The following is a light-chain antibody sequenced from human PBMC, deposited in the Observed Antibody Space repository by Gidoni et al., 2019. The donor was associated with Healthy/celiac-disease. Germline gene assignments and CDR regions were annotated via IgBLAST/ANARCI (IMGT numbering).Light chain of an antibody. CDR3: QQYYSTPYX. Sequence: SLSVSLGERATINCKSSQSVLYSSNNKNYLAWYQQKPGQPPKLLIYWASTRESGVPDRFSGSGSGTDFTLTISSLQAEDVAVYYCQQYYSTPYXFXQGTKLEIK. CDR2: WAS. V-gene: IGKV4-1*01. CDR1: QSVLYSSNNKNY. J-gene: IGKJ2*01.